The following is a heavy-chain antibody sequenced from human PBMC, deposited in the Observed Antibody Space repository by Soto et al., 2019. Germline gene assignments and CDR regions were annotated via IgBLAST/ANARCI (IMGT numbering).Heavy chain of an antibody. J-gene: IGHJ6*04. V-gene: IGHV4-34*01. CDR2: INHSGST. D-gene: IGHD5-12*01. CDR3: ARFYVDIVATIKDV. Sequence: SETLSLTCAVYGGSFSGYYWSWIRQPPGKGLEWIGEINHSGSTNYNPSLKSRVTISVDTSKNQFSLKLSSVTAADTAVYYCARFYVDIVATIKDVWGKGTTVTVSS. CDR1: GGSFSGYY.